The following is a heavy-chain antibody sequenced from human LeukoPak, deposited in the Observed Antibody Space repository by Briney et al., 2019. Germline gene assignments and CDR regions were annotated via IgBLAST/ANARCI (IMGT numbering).Heavy chain of an antibody. D-gene: IGHD2/OR15-2a*01. V-gene: IGHV3-74*01. CDR3: TRDVFSLGDS. Sequence: GGSLRLSCAASGFNLRSYGMHWVRQSPGKGLLWVSHINHDGSLRDYADSVKGRFTISKDIAKNTVYLQMDSLGAEDTAVYYCTRDVFSLGDSWGQGTLVTVSS. CDR1: GFNLRSYG. J-gene: IGHJ4*02. CDR2: INHDGSLR.